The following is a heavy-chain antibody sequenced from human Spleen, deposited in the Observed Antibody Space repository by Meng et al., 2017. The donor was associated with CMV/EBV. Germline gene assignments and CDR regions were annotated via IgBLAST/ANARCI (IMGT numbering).Heavy chain of an antibody. Sequence: SVKVSCKASGGTFSTYGISWVRQAPGQGLEWMGGIVPMFGTKNYAQKFQGRVTITSDESTSTAYMELSSLRSEDTAVYYCARCPRDYSCYAQYYGMDVCGQGTTVTVSS. CDR1: GGTFSTYG. CDR3: ARCPRDYSCYAQYYGMDV. D-gene: IGHD4-11*01. V-gene: IGHV1-69*13. J-gene: IGHJ6*02. CDR2: IVPMFGTK.